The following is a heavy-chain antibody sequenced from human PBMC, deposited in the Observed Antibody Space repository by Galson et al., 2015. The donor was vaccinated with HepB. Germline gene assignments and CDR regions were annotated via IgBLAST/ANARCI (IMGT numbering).Heavy chain of an antibody. Sequence: SLRLSCAASGFTFSSYGMHWVRQAPGKGLEWVAVIWYDGSNKYYADSVKGRFTISRDNSKNTLYLQMNSLRAEDTAVYYCARVGGTYGGWTNVHFDYWGQGTLVTVAS. CDR1: GFTFSSYG. V-gene: IGHV3-33*01. CDR3: ARVGGTYGGWTNVHFDY. J-gene: IGHJ4*02. CDR2: IWYDGSNK. D-gene: IGHD4-23*01.